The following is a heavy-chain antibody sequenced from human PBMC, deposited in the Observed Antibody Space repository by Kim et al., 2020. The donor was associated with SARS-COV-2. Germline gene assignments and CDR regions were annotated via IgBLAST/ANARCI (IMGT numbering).Heavy chain of an antibody. CDR2: ISHDGNTK. Sequence: GGSLRLSCVASGFTFSSDGMHLVRQVPGKGLEWGAVISHDGNTKSNGDFVKGRLTISRDNSKKTLFLQMNSLRVDDTAVYYCAKAAISGAAAARGVDYWGQGTLVTVSS. V-gene: IGHV3-30*18. CDR1: GFTFSSDG. CDR3: AKAAISGAAAARGVDY. D-gene: IGHD6-13*01. J-gene: IGHJ4*01.